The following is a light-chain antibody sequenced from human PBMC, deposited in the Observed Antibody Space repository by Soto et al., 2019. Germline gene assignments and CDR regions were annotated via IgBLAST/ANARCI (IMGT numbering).Light chain of an antibody. V-gene: IGLV1-40*01. CDR1: SSNIGAGYD. CDR3: QSHDNSLSGYV. CDR2: ANF. Sequence: QSVLTQPPSVSGAPGQMVTISCTVSSSNIGAGYDVHWYQQVPGTAPKLLIYANFNRPSGVPDRFSGSKSGTSASLAITGLQAEDEADYYCQSHDNSLSGYVFGPGTKVTVL. J-gene: IGLJ1*01.